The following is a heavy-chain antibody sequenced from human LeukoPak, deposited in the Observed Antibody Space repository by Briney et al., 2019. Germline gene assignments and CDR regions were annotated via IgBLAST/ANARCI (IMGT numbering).Heavy chain of an antibody. V-gene: IGHV4-59*01. CDR3: ARDVSSTSPASGWFDP. CDR1: GGSISSYY. CDR2: IYYSGST. D-gene: IGHD2-2*01. Sequence: PSETLSLTCTVSGGSISSYYWSWIRQPPGKGLEWIGYIYYSGSTNCNPSLKSRVTISVDTSKNQFSLKLSSVTAADTAVYYCARDVSSTSPASGWFDPWGQGTLVTVSS. J-gene: IGHJ5*02.